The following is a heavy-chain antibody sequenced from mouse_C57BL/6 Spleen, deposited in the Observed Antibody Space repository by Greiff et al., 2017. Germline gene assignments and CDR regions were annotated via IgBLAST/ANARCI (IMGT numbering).Heavy chain of an antibody. V-gene: IGHV1-54*01. CDR1: GYAFTNYL. Sequence: QVQLQQSGAELVRPGTSLKVSCKASGYAFTNYLIEWVKQRPGQGLEWIGVINPGSGGTNYNEKFKGKATLTADKSSSTAYMQLSSLTSEDSAVYFCARSGLNYGSSPYAMDYWGQGTSVTVSS. J-gene: IGHJ4*01. D-gene: IGHD1-1*01. CDR3: ARSGLNYGSSPYAMDY. CDR2: INPGSGGT.